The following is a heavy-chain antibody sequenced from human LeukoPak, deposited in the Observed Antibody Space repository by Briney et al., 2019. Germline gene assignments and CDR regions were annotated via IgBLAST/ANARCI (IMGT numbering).Heavy chain of an antibody. J-gene: IGHJ4*02. D-gene: IGHD6-13*01. CDR3: ARRGGAHSGSSYDY. CDR2: ISSSSSYI. Sequence: PGRSLRLSCAASGFTFDDYAMHWVRQAPGKGLEWVSSISSSSSYIYYADSVKGRFTISRDNAKNSLYLQMNSLRAEDTAVYYCARRGGAHSGSSYDYWGQGTLVTVSS. CDR1: GFTFDDYA. V-gene: IGHV3-21*01.